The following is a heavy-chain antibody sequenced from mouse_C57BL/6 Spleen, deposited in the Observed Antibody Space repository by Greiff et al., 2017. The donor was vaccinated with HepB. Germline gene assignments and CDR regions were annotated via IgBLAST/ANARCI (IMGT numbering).Heavy chain of an antibody. Sequence: VQLQQSGPELVKPGASVKISCKASGYAFSSSWMNWVKQRPGKGLEWIGRIYPGDGDTNYNGKFKGKATLTADKSSSTAYMQLSSLTSDDSAVYFCARLVEYYYGSSSDYWGQGTTLTVSS. V-gene: IGHV1-82*01. CDR2: IYPGDGDT. CDR1: GYAFSSSW. J-gene: IGHJ2*01. D-gene: IGHD1-1*01. CDR3: ARLVEYYYGSSSDY.